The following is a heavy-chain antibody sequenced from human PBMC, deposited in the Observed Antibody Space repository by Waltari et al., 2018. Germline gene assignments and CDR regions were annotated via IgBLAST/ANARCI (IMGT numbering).Heavy chain of an antibody. CDR3: AKDFDTSGYFPLGS. CDR1: GFIVSNYA. J-gene: IGHJ5*02. CDR2: VSGNGATT. Sequence: EVQLVDSGGDLVHPGGSLRLSCAASGFIVSNYAMTWVRQAPGKGLEWVSSVSGNGATTYYADSVRGRFTISRDNSENTLYLQMDRLRADDTAVYYCAKDFDTSGYFPLGSWGQGTLVTVSS. V-gene: IGHV3-23*04. D-gene: IGHD3-22*01.